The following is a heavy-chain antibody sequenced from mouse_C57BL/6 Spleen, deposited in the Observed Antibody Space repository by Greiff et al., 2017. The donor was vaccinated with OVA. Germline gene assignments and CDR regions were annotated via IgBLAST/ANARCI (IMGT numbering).Heavy chain of an antibody. J-gene: IGHJ3*01. V-gene: IGHV5-17*01. CDR2: ISSGSSTI. CDR3: ARMELRRFAY. D-gene: IGHD1-1*01. CDR1: GFTFSDYG. Sequence: EVKVVESGGGLVKPGGSLKLSCAASGFTFSDYGMHWVRQAPEKGLEWVAYISSGSSTIYYADTVKGRFTISRDNAKNTLFLQMTSLRSEDTAMYYCARMELRRFAYWGQGTLVTVSA.